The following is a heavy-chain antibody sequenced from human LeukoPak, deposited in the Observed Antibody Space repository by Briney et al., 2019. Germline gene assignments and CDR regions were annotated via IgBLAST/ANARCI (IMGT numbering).Heavy chain of an antibody. Sequence: PGGSLRLSCAASGFTFSSYWMSWARQAPGKGLEWVANIKQDGSEKYYVDSVKGRFTISRDNAKNSLYLQMNSLRAEDTAVYYCARHGYGDYDLNPLDYWGQGTLVTVSS. CDR2: IKQDGSEK. CDR3: ARHGYGDYDLNPLDY. D-gene: IGHD4-17*01. V-gene: IGHV3-7*01. CDR1: GFTFSSYW. J-gene: IGHJ4*02.